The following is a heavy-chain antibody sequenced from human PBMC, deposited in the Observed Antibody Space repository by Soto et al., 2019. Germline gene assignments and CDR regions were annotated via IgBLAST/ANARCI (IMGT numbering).Heavy chain of an antibody. D-gene: IGHD2-15*01. Sequence: EVQVLESGGGLVQPGGSLRLSCEGTEFTVSGHAMTWIRQAPGKGREWVSTITADGGTYYADSVKGRFAMSRDTSENTLYLQMNSLGAEDTAAYYCAPHVSCSGGSCQYDAFAIRGQGTMVTVSS. CDR1: EFTVSGHA. J-gene: IGHJ3*02. CDR2: ITADGGT. CDR3: APHVSCSGGSCQYDAFAI. V-gene: IGHV3-23*01.